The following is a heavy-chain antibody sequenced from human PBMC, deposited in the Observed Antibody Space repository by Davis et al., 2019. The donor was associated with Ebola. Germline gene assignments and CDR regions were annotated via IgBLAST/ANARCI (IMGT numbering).Heavy chain of an antibody. CDR3: ARVKTRKVIDY. CDR1: GGSISSSSYY. D-gene: IGHD1-14*01. J-gene: IGHJ4*02. V-gene: IGHV4-39*01. CDR2: IYYSGST. Sequence: MPSETLSLTCTVSGGSISSSSYYWGWIRQPPGKGREWIVSIYYSGSTYYNPSLTSRVTISGDTSKNQFSLKLSSVTAADAAVYYCARVKTRKVIDYWGQGTLVTVSS.